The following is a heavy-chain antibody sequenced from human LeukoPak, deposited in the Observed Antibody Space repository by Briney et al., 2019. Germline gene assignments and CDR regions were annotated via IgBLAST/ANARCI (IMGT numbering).Heavy chain of an antibody. J-gene: IGHJ4*02. D-gene: IGHD3-22*01. V-gene: IGHV1-2*02. CDR1: EYTFTGYY. Sequence: AASVKVSCKASEYTFTGYYVHWVRQAPGQGLEWMGWINPKSGGTNYVQRFQGRVTMTRDTSISTAYMELSRLRSDDTAVYYCARDLTYYYDSSGYWEDYWGQGTLVTVSS. CDR2: INPKSGGT. CDR3: ARDLTYYYDSSGYWEDY.